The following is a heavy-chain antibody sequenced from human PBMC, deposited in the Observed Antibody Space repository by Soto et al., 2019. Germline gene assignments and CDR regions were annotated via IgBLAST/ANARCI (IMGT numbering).Heavy chain of an antibody. CDR1: GYTFTSYD. V-gene: IGHV1-8*01. Sequence: GASVKVSCKASGYTFTSYDINWVRQATGQGLEWMGWMNPNSGNTGYAQKFQGRVTMTRNTSISTAYMELSSLRSEDTAVYYCASGPYYYDSSGYALRRYYFDYWGQGTLVTVSS. D-gene: IGHD3-22*01. J-gene: IGHJ4*02. CDR2: MNPNSGNT. CDR3: ASGPYYYDSSGYALRRYYFDY.